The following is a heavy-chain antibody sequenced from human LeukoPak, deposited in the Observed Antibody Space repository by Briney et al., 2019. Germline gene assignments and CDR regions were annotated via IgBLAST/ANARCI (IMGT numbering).Heavy chain of an antibody. Sequence: SQTLSLTCTVSGGSINFGGYYWSWVRQPPGKGLEWIGYIYDTGSTYYNPSFKTRVTISMDRSKNQFSLKLSSVTAADTAVYYCARVTGDSNGYKSPSLDYWGQGTLVTVSS. CDR2: IYDTGST. CDR1: GGSINFGGYY. D-gene: IGHD5-18*01. J-gene: IGHJ4*02. CDR3: ARVTGDSNGYKSPSLDY. V-gene: IGHV4-30-2*01.